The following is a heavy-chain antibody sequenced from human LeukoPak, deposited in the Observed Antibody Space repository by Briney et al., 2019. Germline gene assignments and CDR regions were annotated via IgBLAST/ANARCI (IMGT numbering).Heavy chain of an antibody. CDR1: GFTLSIDA. CDR2: ISGSGART. CDR3: ARDNGIVAPTIPLDY. J-gene: IGHJ4*02. D-gene: IGHD1-26*01. V-gene: IGHV3-23*01. Sequence: GGSLRLSCAASGFTLSIDAMSCVPQGPGEGLEWVSAISGSGARTFYADSVKGRFTISRDNSKNTLYLQINRLRAEDTAVYYCARDNGIVAPTIPLDYWGQGNLVTVSS.